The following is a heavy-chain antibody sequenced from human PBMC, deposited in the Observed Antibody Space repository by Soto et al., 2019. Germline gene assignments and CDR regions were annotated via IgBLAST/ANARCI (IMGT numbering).Heavy chain of an antibody. V-gene: IGHV1-3*01. Sequence: ASVKVSCKASGYTFTSYAMHWVRQAPGQGLEWMGWINAGNGYTKYSQKFQGRVTITRDTSANITYMEMISLRSEDTAVYYCAKVVRYYDFGMDVWGQGTTVTVSS. J-gene: IGHJ6*02. CDR3: AKVVRYYDFGMDV. CDR2: INAGNGYT. CDR1: GYTFTSYA.